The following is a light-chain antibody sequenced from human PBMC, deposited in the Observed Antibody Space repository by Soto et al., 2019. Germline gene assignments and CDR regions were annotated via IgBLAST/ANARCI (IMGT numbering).Light chain of an antibody. V-gene: IGKV3-11*01. Sequence: EIVLTQSPATLSLSPGERATLSCRASQIVSSSLDWYQHKPGQAPRLLIYDASNRATGIPARFSGSGSGTDFTLTISSLEPEDFAVYYCQQRSNWPPYTFGQGTKLEIK. CDR3: QQRSNWPPYT. CDR2: DAS. J-gene: IGKJ2*01. CDR1: QIVSSS.